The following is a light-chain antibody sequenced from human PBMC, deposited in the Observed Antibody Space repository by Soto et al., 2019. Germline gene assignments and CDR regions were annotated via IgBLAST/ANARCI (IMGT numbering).Light chain of an antibody. V-gene: IGKV1-5*03. CDR3: QQYNTYLWT. CDR1: QSISSW. CDR2: KAS. J-gene: IGKJ1*01. Sequence: DIQMTQSPSTLSASVLDRVTITCLASQSISSWLAWYQQKPGKAPKLLIYKASSLESGVPSRFSGSGSGTEFTLTISSLQPDDFATYYCQQYNTYLWTFGQGTKVDIK.